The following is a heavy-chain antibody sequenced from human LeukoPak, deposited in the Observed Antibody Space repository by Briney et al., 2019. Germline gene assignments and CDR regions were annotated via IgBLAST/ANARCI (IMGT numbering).Heavy chain of an antibody. CDR1: GFTFSTYA. D-gene: IGHD1-14*01. V-gene: IGHV3-30*01. Sequence: GGSLRLSCAASGFTFSTYAMHWVRQAPGKGLEWVAIISYGENPYSYADSVQGRFTISRDNSQSTVHLQMNSLRPEDTAVYFCARNHFNQNVFDIWGQGTMVTVSS. J-gene: IGHJ3*02. CDR2: ISYGENPY. CDR3: ARNHFNQNVFDI.